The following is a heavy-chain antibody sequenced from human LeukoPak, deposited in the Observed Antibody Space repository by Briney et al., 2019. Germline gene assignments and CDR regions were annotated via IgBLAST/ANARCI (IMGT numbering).Heavy chain of an antibody. Sequence: SETLSLPCTVSGDSISSYYWSWIRQPAGKGLEWIGRIYTSGSTNYNPSLKSRVTMSVDTSKNQFSLKLSSVTAADTAVYYCAISDILTGYTCASCFDYWGQGTLVTVSS. CDR2: IYTSGST. D-gene: IGHD3-9*01. J-gene: IGHJ4*02. CDR3: AISDILTGYTCASCFDY. V-gene: IGHV4-4*07. CDR1: GDSISSYY.